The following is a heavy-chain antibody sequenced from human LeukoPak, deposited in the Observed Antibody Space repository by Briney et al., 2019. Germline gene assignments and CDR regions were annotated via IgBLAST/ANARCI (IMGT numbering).Heavy chain of an antibody. CDR2: INPNSGGT. V-gene: IGHV1-2*06. D-gene: IGHD6-13*01. CDR1: GYTFTGYY. J-gene: IGHJ3*02. Sequence: ASVKVSCKASGYTFTGYYMHWVRQAPGQGLEWMGRINPNSGGTNYAQKFQGRVTMTRDTSISTAYMELSRLRSDDTAVYYCATTGAAAANDAFDIWGQGTMVTVSS. CDR3: ATTGAAAANDAFDI.